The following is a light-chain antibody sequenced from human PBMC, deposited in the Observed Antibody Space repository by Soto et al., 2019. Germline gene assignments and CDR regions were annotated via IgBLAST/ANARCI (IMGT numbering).Light chain of an antibody. J-gene: IGLJ1*01. CDR2: EVS. CDR3: SSYKSSSALHV. Sequence: QSVLTQPASVSGSPGQSITISCTGTSSDVGGYNYVSWYQQHPGKAPKLMIYEVSYRPSGVSNRFSGSKSGNTASLIIYGLQAEDGAEYYCSSYKSSSALHVFGTGTKVTVL. CDR1: SSDVGGYNY. V-gene: IGLV2-14*01.